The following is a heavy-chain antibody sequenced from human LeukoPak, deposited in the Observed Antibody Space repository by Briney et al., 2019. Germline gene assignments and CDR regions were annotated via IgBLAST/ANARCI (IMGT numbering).Heavy chain of an antibody. D-gene: IGHD3-22*01. CDR1: SGSIRISY. J-gene: IGHJ3*02. V-gene: IGHV4-59*01. CDR3: ARGYYDSRGDSNPFDM. CDR2: ISHSGST. Sequence: SETLSLTCTVASGSIRISYWSWIRQPPGRGLEWIGYISHSGSTNYNPSLKSRVSISVDTSQNQFSLKLTSVTAADTAMYYCARGYYDSRGDSNPFDMWGQGTMVTVSS.